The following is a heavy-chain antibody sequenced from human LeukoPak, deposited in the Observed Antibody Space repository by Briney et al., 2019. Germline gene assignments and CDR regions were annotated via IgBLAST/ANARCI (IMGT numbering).Heavy chain of an antibody. J-gene: IGHJ3*02. V-gene: IGHV3-21*01. D-gene: IGHD3-10*01. CDR1: GFTFSSYS. CDR2: ISSSSGYI. CDR3: AREGVTPDAFDI. Sequence: GGSLRLSCAASGFTFSSYSMNWVRQAPGKGLEWVSSISSSSGYIYYADSVKGRFTISRDNAKNSLYLQMNSLRAEDTAVYYCAREGVTPDAFDIWGQGTMVTVSS.